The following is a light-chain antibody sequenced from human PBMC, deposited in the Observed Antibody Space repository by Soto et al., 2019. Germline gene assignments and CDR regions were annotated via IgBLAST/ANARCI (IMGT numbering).Light chain of an antibody. CDR2: DVS. J-gene: IGLJ1*01. Sequence: QSALTQPASVSGSPGQSITISCTGTSSDVGRYIYVSWYQHLPGKAPKLMIYDVSNRPSGVSNRFSGSKSGNTASLTISGLPAEDEADYYCNSYTSSSTHVFGTGTKLTVL. CDR3: NSYTSSSTHV. CDR1: SSDVGRYIY. V-gene: IGLV2-14*03.